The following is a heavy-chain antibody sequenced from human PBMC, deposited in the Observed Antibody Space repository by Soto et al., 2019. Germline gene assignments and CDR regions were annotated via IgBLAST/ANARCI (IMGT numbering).Heavy chain of an antibody. J-gene: IGHJ1*01. D-gene: IGHD6-19*01. Sequence: EVQLLESGGGLVQPGGSLRLSCAASGFTFSRYAMSWVRQAPGKGLEWVSAISGSGGSTYYADSVKGRFTISRDNSKNTRYLQMNSLRAEDTAVYYCAKQWAVAGVEYFQHCGQGTLVTVSS. CDR2: ISGSGGST. CDR1: GFTFSRYA. V-gene: IGHV3-23*01. CDR3: AKQWAVAGVEYFQH.